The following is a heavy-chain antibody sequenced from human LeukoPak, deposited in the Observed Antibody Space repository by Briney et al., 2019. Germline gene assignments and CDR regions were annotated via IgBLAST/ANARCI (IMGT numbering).Heavy chain of an antibody. Sequence: GASVKVSRKASGYTFTSYGISWVRQAPGQGLEWMGWISAYNGNTNYAQKLQGRVTMTTDTSTSTAYMELRSLRSDDTAVYYCARGFPRYYYDSSGYYYFDYWGQGTLVTVSS. CDR3: ARGFPRYYYDSSGYYYFDY. V-gene: IGHV1-18*01. J-gene: IGHJ4*02. CDR2: ISAYNGNT. CDR1: GYTFTSYG. D-gene: IGHD3-22*01.